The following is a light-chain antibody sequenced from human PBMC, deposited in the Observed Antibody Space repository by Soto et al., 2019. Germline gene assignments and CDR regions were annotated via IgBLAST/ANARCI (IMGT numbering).Light chain of an antibody. CDR2: DAS. J-gene: IGKJ1*01. CDR3: KQRGNWPVT. Sequence: EIVLAQSPATLSLSPGERATLSCRASQSVGSYFAWYQQKPGQAPRLLIYDASNRATGIPARFSGSGSGTDFTLTISSLEPDDFAVYYCKQRGNWPVTFGHGTKVDIK. CDR1: QSVGSY. V-gene: IGKV3-11*01.